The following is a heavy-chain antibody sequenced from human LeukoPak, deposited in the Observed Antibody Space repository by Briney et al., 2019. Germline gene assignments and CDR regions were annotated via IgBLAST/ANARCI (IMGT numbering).Heavy chain of an antibody. CDR1: RFTFSNYW. CDR2: INQGGSEK. CDR3: VRDGSGYDY. Sequence: GGSLRLSCAASRFTFSNYWMSWVRQPPGKGLEWVANINQGGSEKYYLNSVKGRFTISRDNAKNLLYLQMNSLRADDTAIYYCVRDGSGYDYWGQGNLVTVSS. V-gene: IGHV3-7*05. J-gene: IGHJ4*02. D-gene: IGHD6-19*01.